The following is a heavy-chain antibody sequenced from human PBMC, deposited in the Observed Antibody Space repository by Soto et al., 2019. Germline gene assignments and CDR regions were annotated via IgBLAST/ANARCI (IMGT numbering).Heavy chain of an antibody. CDR2: INSDGSST. CDR3: ARGMITFGGVIVFDY. Sequence: GGSLRLSCAASGFTFSSYWMHWVRQAPGKGLVWVSRINSDGSSTSYADSVKGRFTISRDNAKNTLYLQMNSLRAEDTAVYYCARGMITFGGVIVFDYWGQGTLVTVSS. J-gene: IGHJ4*02. D-gene: IGHD3-16*02. V-gene: IGHV3-74*01. CDR1: GFTFSSYW.